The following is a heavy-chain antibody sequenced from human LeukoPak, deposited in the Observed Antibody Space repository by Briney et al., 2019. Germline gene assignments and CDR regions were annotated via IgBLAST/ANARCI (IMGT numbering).Heavy chain of an antibody. CDR3: ARGLSGSYYGRQ. Sequence: GASVKVSCKASGYTFTSYDINWVRQAPGQGLEWMGGIIPIFGTANYAQKFQGRVTITADESTSTAYMELSSLRSEDTAVYYCARGLSGSYYGRQWGQGTLVTVSS. D-gene: IGHD1-26*01. J-gene: IGHJ4*02. CDR1: GYTFTSYD. CDR2: IIPIFGTA. V-gene: IGHV1-69*13.